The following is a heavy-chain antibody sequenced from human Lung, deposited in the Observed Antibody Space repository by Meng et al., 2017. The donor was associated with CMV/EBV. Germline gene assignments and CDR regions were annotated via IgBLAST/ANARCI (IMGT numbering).Heavy chain of an antibody. CDR2: ISFDGKKE. Sequence: SXAASGFTFSSFAMHWVRQAPGKGLEWVAMISFDGKKESYADSVKGRFTVSRDNSKTTVYLQMNSLRSEDTAVYYCARDAGSGQYYYDSRGYYDYWGQGXLVTVSS. V-gene: IGHV3-30*04. D-gene: IGHD3-22*01. CDR3: ARDAGSGQYYYDSRGYYDY. CDR1: GFTFSSFA. J-gene: IGHJ4*02.